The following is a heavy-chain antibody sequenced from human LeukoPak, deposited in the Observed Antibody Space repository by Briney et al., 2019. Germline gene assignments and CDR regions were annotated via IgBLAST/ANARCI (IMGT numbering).Heavy chain of an antibody. J-gene: IGHJ4*02. CDR1: GFTFSSYA. V-gene: IGHV3-23*01. CDR2: ISGSGGST. CDR3: VRYCSSTSCFPHPYYFDY. Sequence: PGGSLRLSCAASGFTFSSYAMSWVRQAPGKRLEWVSAISGSGGSTYYADSVKGRFTISRDNSKNTLYLQMNSLRAEDTAVYYCVRYCSSTSCFPHPYYFDYWGQGTLVTVSS. D-gene: IGHD2-2*01.